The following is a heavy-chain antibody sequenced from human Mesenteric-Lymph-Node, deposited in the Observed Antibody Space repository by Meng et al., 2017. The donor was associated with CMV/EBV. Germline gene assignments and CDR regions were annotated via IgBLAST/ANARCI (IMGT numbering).Heavy chain of an antibody. CDR1: GFTFHYYS. CDR3: ARGVHY. J-gene: IGHJ4*02. CDR2: ISGSSSHI. Sequence: GESLKISCAASGFTFHYYSMNWVRQAPGKGLEWVSTISGSSSHIFYADSVKGRFTVSRDNAKNSLYLQMNSLRVEDTAVYYCARGVHYWGQGTLVTVSS. V-gene: IGHV3-21*01. D-gene: IGHD4/OR15-4a*01.